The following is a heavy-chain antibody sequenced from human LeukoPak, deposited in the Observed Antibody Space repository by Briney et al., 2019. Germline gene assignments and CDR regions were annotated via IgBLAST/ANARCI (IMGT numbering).Heavy chain of an antibody. J-gene: IGHJ4*02. CDR1: GGSISSYY. D-gene: IGHD2-8*01. CDR3: ARHVVYCTNGVCYTSFDY. CDR2: IYYSGST. V-gene: IGHV4-59*08. Sequence: PSETLSLTCTVSGGSISSYYWRWIRQPPGKGLEWIGYIYYSGSTNYNPSLKSRVTISVDTSKNQCSLKLSSVAAADTAVYYCARHVVYCTNGVCYTSFDYWGQRTLVTVSS.